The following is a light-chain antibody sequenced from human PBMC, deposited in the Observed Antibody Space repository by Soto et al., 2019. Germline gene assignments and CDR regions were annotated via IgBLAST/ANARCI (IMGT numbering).Light chain of an antibody. CDR2: GAS. CDR1: QSVSSN. J-gene: IGKJ3*01. Sequence: EIVMTQSPATLSVSPGASATLSCRASQSVSSNLAWYQQKPGQAPRLLIYGASSRATGIPDRFGGSGSGTDFTLTISRLEPEDFAVYYCQQYGSSPLFTFGPGTKVDIK. V-gene: IGKV3-20*01. CDR3: QQYGSSPLFT.